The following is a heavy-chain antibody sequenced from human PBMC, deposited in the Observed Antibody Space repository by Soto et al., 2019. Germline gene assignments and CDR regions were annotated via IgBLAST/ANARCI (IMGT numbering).Heavy chain of an antibody. CDR1: GFTFSSHA. CDR2: ISVSVGIT. J-gene: IGHJ6*02. V-gene: IGHV3-23*01. Sequence: PGGSLRLSCAASGFTFSSHAMTWVRQDPGKGLEWVSAISVSVGITYYADSVKVGFNISRDNSKNTLYLKMNSLKAEDKAVYYCAKDLRMYYDFWSVYPWESYYYYGIDVWGERTTATIS. D-gene: IGHD3-3*01. CDR3: AKDLRMYYDFWSVYPWESYYYYGIDV.